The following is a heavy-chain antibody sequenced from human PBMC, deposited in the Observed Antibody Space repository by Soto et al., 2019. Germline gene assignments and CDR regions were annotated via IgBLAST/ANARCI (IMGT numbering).Heavy chain of an antibody. D-gene: IGHD3-16*01. CDR3: ARWGTTGGLDV. CDR1: GFTFRSYV. CDR2: TSYDGSNK. V-gene: IGHV3-30*19. J-gene: IGHJ1*01. Sequence: QVQLVESGGGVVQPGTSLRLSCVGSGFTFRSYVIHWVRQAPGKGLEWVALTSYDGSNKDYGDSVKGRFTISRDNPRNTVDLQMDSLRREDTALYYCARWGTTGGLDVWGQGTLVSVSS.